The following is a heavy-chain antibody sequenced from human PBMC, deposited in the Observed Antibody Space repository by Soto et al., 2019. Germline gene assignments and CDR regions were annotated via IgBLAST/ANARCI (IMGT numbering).Heavy chain of an antibody. CDR1: GFKFSSYA. CDR2: ISVSGANT. D-gene: IGHD2-21*01. Sequence: GGSLRLSCVASGFKFSSYALTWVRQAPGKGLEWVSVISVSGANTYYADSVKGRFTISRDNSKNTLYLQMNSLRAEDTAIYYCGKASTYPLAGVDVWGQGTTVTVSS. J-gene: IGHJ6*02. V-gene: IGHV3-23*01. CDR3: GKASTYPLAGVDV.